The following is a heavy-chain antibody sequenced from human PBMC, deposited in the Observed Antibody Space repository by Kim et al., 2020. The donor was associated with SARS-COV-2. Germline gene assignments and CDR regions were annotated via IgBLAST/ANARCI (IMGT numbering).Heavy chain of an antibody. CDR3: ASAPGSDDNRLDY. D-gene: IGHD2-21*01. V-gene: IGHV3-21*06. CDR2: ISSDSSHI. CDR1: GFAFSSYS. J-gene: IGHJ4*03. Sequence: GGSLRLSCAGSGFAFSSYSMNWVRQAPGKGLEWVSSISSDSSHIYYADAVKGRFTISRDNAKNSLYAQMNSMRPEDSAVYYCASAPGSDDNRLDYWGRGTLVTVSS.